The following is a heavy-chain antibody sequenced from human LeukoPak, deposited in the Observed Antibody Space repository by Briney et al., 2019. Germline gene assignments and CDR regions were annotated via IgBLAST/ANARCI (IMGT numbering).Heavy chain of an antibody. CDR1: GFTFSSYS. D-gene: IGHD6-13*01. V-gene: IGHV3-23*01. Sequence: GGSLRLSCAAYGFTFSSYSMNWVRQAPGKGLEWVSAISGSGGSSTYYADSVKGRFTISRDNSKNTLYLQMNSLRAEDTAVYYCANSAAVGTFYWGQGTLVTVSS. CDR2: ISGSGGSST. J-gene: IGHJ4*02. CDR3: ANSAAVGTFY.